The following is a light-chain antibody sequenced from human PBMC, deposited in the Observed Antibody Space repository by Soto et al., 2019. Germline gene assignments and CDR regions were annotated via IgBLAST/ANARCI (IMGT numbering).Light chain of an antibody. CDR1: QGIKNW. CDR3: QKCDYLPI. Sequence: DIQMTQSPSYVSASVGDRVTITCRASQGIKNWLAWYQHKPGKAPKLLIYDASILEAGVPSRFSGSGSGTDFTFTISSLQPEDVATYYCQKCDYLPIFGPGTTVDFK. CDR2: DAS. J-gene: IGKJ3*01. V-gene: IGKV1-33*01.